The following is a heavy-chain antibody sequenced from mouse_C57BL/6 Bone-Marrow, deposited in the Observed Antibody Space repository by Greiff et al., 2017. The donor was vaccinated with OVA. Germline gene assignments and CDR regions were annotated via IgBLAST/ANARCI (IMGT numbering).Heavy chain of an antibody. CDR2: IRNKANNHAT. CDR1: GFTFSDAW. D-gene: IGHD1-1*01. V-gene: IGHV6-6*01. Sequence: EVKLEESGGGLVQPGGSMKLSCAASGFTFSDAWMDWVRQSPEKGLEWVAEIRNKANNHATYYAESVKGRFTISRDDSKSSVYLQMNSLRAEDTGIYYCTPDITTVVATDYAMDYWGQGTSVTVSS. J-gene: IGHJ4*01. CDR3: TPDITTVVATDYAMDY.